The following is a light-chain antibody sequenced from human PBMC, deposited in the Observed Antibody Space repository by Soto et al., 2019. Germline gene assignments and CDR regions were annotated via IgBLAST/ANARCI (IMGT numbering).Light chain of an antibody. CDR3: QQVNSYPIT. CDR1: QGISSA. J-gene: IGKJ5*01. Sequence: AIQLTQSPASLSASVGDRVTITCRASQGISSALAWYQQKAGKAPKLLIYDAFRLESGVPSRFSGSGSGTDFILTISSLQPEDFTTYYCQQVNSYPITFGQGTRLEIK. CDR2: DAF. V-gene: IGKV1-13*02.